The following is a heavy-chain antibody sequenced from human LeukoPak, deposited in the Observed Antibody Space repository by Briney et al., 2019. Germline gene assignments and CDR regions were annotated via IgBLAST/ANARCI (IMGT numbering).Heavy chain of an antibody. J-gene: IGHJ4*02. CDR2: VSGSGGTT. Sequence: PGGSLRLSCAASGFTFSSYAMSWVRQAPGKGLEWVSTVSGSGGTTYYADSVKGRFTISRDNSKNTLYLQMNSLRAEDTAVYYCAKDPTWTGWSTYFDYWGQGTLVTVSS. D-gene: IGHD3/OR15-3a*01. CDR3: AKDPTWTGWSTYFDY. CDR1: GFTFSSYA. V-gene: IGHV3-23*01.